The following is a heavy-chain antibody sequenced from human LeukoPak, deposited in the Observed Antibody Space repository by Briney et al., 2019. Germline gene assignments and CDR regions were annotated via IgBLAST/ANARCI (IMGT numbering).Heavy chain of an antibody. CDR1: GFTVSSYY. V-gene: IGHV3-53*05. D-gene: IGHD3-22*01. J-gene: IGHJ4*02. CDR3: ARSPSGYYQRPADY. CDR2: IYTGGGR. Sequence: PGGSLRLSCAASGFTVSSYYMNWVRQAPGKELEWVSVIYTGGGRYYADSVKGRFTISRDNSKNTLYLQMSSLRAEDTAVYYCARSPSGYYQRPADYWGQGTLVTVSS.